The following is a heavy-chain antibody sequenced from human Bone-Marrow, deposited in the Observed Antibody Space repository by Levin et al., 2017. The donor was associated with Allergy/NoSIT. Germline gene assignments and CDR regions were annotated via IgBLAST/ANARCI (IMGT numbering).Heavy chain of an antibody. J-gene: IGHJ4*02. V-gene: IGHV3-30*04. D-gene: IGHD3-22*01. CDR1: GFIFSHYA. CDR3: ARDVRYEGSGSGLDY. Sequence: GGSLRLSCAASGFIFSHYAMHWVRQAPGKGLEWVAGISYDGSNEYYADSVKGRFTISRDNSKNTPYLHMNNLRVEETALYYCARDVRYEGSGSGLDYWGQGTLVTVSS. CDR2: ISYDGSNE.